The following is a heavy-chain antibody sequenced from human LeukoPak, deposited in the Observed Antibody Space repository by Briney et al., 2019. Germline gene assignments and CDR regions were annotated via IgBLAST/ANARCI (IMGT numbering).Heavy chain of an antibody. Sequence: ASVKVSCKASGYTFTSYGISWVRQAPGQGLEWMGWISAYNGNTNYAQKLQGRVTMTTDTSTSTAYVELRSLRSDDTAVYYCARYSGIAVAGTGWFDPWGQGTLVTVSS. CDR2: ISAYNGNT. J-gene: IGHJ5*02. D-gene: IGHD6-19*01. V-gene: IGHV1-18*01. CDR3: ARYSGIAVAGTGWFDP. CDR1: GYTFTSYG.